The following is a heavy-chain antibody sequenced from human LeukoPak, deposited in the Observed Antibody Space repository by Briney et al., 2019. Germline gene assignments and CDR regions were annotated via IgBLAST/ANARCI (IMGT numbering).Heavy chain of an antibody. CDR1: GGTFSSYA. D-gene: IGHD1-26*01. CDR2: VIPIFGTA. V-gene: IGHV1-69*01. Sequence: VASVKVSCKASGGTFSSYAISWVRQAPGQGLEWMGGVIPIFGTANYAQKFQGRVTVTADESTSTAYMELSSLRSEDTAVCYCARGGSIVGSNTEYYFDYWGQGTLVTVSS. CDR3: ARGGSIVGSNTEYYFDY. J-gene: IGHJ4*02.